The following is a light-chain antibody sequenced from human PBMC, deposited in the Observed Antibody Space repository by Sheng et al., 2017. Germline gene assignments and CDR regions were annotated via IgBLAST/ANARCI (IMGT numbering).Light chain of an antibody. CDR3: QQYYTSPPT. J-gene: IGKJ4*01. CDR1: QSVFYNSNNKNF. Sequence: DIVMTQSPDSLTVSLGERATIDCKSSQSVFYNSNNKNFLAWYQQKPGQPPKLLIYWASTRQSGVPDRFGGSGSETDFTLTISSLQAEDVAVYYCQQYYTSPPTFGGGTKVEIK. V-gene: IGKV4-1*01. CDR2: WAS.